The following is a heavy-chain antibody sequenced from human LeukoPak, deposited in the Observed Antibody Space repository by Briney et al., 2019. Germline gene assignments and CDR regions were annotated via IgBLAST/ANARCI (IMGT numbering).Heavy chain of an antibody. CDR1: GYSISSGYY. V-gene: IGHV4-38-2*01. Sequence: SETLSLTCAVSGYSISSGYYWGWIRQPPGKGLEWIGSIYHSGSTYYNPSLKSRVTISVDTSKNQFSLKLSSVTAADTAVYYCARSGDYDFWGGPKYFDYWGQGTLVTVSS. D-gene: IGHD3-3*01. CDR3: ARSGDYDFWGGPKYFDY. CDR2: IYHSGST. J-gene: IGHJ4*02.